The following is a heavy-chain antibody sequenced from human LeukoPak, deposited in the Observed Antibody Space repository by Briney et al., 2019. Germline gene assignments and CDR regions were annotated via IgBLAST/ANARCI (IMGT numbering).Heavy chain of an antibody. CDR1: GESFSGYY. CDR2: INHSGNT. CDR3: ARVGGSSWYSFDP. D-gene: IGHD6-13*01. Sequence: PSETLSLTCTVYGESFSGYYWSWIRQPPGKGLEWIGEINHSGNTNYNPSLKSRVTISVDTSKNQFSLKLSSVTAADTAVYYCARVGGSSWYSFDPWGQGTLVTVSS. J-gene: IGHJ5*02. V-gene: IGHV4-34*01.